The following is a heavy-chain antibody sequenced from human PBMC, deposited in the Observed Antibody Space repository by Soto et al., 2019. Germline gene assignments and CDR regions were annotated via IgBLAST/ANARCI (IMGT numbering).Heavy chain of an antibody. D-gene: IGHD1-26*01. V-gene: IGHV1-3*01. CDR1: GYTFTSYA. Sequence: QVQLVQSGAEVKKPGASVKVSCKASGYTFTSYAMHWVRQAPGQRLEWMGWINAGNGNTKYSQKFQGRVTITRDTSASTAYMELSSLRSEDTAVYYCARGGAYSGSYYPFDYWGQGTLVTVSS. J-gene: IGHJ4*02. CDR3: ARGGAYSGSYYPFDY. CDR2: INAGNGNT.